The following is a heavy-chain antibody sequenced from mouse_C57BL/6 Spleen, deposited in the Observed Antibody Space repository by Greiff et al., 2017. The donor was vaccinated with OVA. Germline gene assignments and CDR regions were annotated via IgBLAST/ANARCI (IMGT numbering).Heavy chain of an antibody. D-gene: IGHD2-14*01. V-gene: IGHV5-16*01. CDR2: INYDGSST. Sequence: EVKLVESGGGLVQPGSSMKLSCTASGFTFSDYYMAWVRQVPEKGLEWVANINYDGSSTYYLDSLKSRFIISRDNAKNILYLQMSSLKSEDTATDYCARGGEYDDGFDYWGQGTTLTVSS. CDR3: ARGGEYDDGFDY. CDR1: GFTFSDYY. J-gene: IGHJ2*01.